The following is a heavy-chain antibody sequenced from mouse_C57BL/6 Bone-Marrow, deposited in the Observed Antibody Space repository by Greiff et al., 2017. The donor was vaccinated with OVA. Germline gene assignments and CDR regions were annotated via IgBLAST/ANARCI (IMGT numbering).Heavy chain of an antibody. Sequence: VQLQQPGAELVKPGASVKMSCKASGYTFTSYWITWVKQRPGQGLEWIGDIYPGSGSTNYNEKFKSKATLTVDTSSSTAYMQLSSLTSEDSAVYYCARSMITTDYYYAMDYWGQGTSVTVSS. V-gene: IGHV1-55*01. CDR1: GYTFTSYW. D-gene: IGHD2-4*01. J-gene: IGHJ4*01. CDR3: ARSMITTDYYYAMDY. CDR2: IYPGSGST.